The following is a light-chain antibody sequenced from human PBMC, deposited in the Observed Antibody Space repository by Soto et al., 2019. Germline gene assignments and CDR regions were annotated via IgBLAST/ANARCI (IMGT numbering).Light chain of an antibody. Sequence: EILMTQSPATLSVSPGERATLSCRASQSVSSNLAWYQQKPGQAPRLLIYGVSTRATGIPARFSGSGSGTEFTLTISSLQSEDFAVYYCQQYKNGWTFGQGTKVDI. J-gene: IGKJ1*01. CDR1: QSVSSN. CDR3: QQYKNGWT. CDR2: GVS. V-gene: IGKV3-15*01.